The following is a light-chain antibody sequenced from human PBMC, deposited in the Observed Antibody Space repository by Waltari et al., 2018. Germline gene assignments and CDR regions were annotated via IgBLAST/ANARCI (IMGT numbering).Light chain of an antibody. CDR1: QSITNY. V-gene: IGKV3-11*01. J-gene: IGKJ4*01. Sequence: EIVLTQPPATLSSSPGERATLSCRARQSITNYLAWYQQKPGQAPRLLIYDSINRATGIPARFSGGGSGTDFTLTITSLEPEDFAFYYCQHRSTWPPTFGGGTNVVL. CDR3: QHRSTWPPT. CDR2: DSI.